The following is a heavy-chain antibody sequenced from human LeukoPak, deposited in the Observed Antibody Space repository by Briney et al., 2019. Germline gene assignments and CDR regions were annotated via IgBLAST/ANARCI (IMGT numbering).Heavy chain of an antibody. D-gene: IGHD6-19*01. CDR2: IYHSGST. CDR3: ARAPAVAGTSYYFDY. V-gene: IGHV4-4*02. J-gene: IGHJ4*02. Sequence: PSGTLSLTCAVSGGSISSSSWWSWVRQPPGKGLEWIGEIYHSGSTNYNPSLKSRVTISVDKSKNQFSLKLSSVTAADTAVYYCARAPAVAGTSYYFDYWGQGTLVTVSS. CDR1: GGSISSSSW.